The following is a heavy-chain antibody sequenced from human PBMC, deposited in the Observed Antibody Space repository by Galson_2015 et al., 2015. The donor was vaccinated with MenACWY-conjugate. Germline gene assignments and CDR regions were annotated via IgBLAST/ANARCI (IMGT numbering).Heavy chain of an antibody. CDR2: INHSGST. CDR3: ARVRKKIAARLLWYFDL. V-gene: IGHV4-34*01. CDR1: GGSFSGYY. D-gene: IGHD6-6*01. Sequence: TLSLTCAVYGGSFSGYYWSWIRQPPGKGLEWIGEINHSGSTNYNPSLKSRVTISVDTSMNQFSLKLSSVTAADTAVYYCARVRKKIAARLLWYFDLWGRGTLVTVSS. J-gene: IGHJ2*01.